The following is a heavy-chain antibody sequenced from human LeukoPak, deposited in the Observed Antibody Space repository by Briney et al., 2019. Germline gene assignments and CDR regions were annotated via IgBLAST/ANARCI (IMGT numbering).Heavy chain of an antibody. J-gene: IGHJ4*02. D-gene: IGHD4-23*01. Sequence: GGSLRLSCAASGFTFSSNAMSWVRQAPGKGLEWVSGIGGDSRTHYADSVEGRFTVSRDTSKNMLYLQMNNLRAEDTAVYYCAKDILRWSFDYWGQGTLVTVSS. CDR2: IGGDSRT. CDR1: GFTFSSNA. CDR3: AKDILRWSFDY. V-gene: IGHV3-23*01.